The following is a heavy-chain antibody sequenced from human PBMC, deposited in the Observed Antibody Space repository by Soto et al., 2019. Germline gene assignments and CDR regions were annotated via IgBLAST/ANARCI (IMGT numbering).Heavy chain of an antibody. CDR2: ISSSSSYI. D-gene: IGHD6-13*01. V-gene: IGHV3-21*01. J-gene: IGHJ6*02. CDR3: ARDQGDSGYSSSWPNYYYYYGMDV. CDR1: GFTFSSYS. Sequence: GGSLRLSCAASGFTFSSYSMNWVRQAPGKGLEWVSSISSSSSYIYYADSVKGRFTISRDNAKNSLYLQMNSLRAEDTAVYYCARDQGDSGYSSSWPNYYYYYGMDVWGQGTTVTVSS.